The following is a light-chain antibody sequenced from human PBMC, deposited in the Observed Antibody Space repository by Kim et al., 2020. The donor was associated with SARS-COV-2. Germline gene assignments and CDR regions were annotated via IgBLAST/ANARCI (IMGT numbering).Light chain of an antibody. CDR2: DAS. CDR1: RSVGPY. J-gene: IGKJ5*01. Sequence: SLSPGERASLSCRASRSVGPYLAGYQQKVGQDPRLLIYDASNRASDTPARFSASGSGTDFTLTISSLEPEDFAVYYCQQSTSRITFGQGTRLEIK. CDR3: QQSTSRIT. V-gene: IGKV3-11*01.